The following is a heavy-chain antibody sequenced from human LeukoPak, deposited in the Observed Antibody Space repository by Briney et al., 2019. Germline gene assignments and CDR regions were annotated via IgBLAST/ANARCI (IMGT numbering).Heavy chain of an antibody. CDR1: GGSISSYY. CDR2: IYYSGST. CDR3: ARGSHYCSGGSCYRHFDY. V-gene: IGHV4-59*08. J-gene: IGHJ4*02. Sequence: SETLSLTCTVSGGSISSYYWSWIRQPPGKGLEWIGYIYYSGSTNYNPSLKSRVTISVDTSKNQFSLKPSSVTAADTAVYYCARGSHYCSGGSCYRHFDYWGQGTLVTVSS. D-gene: IGHD2-15*01.